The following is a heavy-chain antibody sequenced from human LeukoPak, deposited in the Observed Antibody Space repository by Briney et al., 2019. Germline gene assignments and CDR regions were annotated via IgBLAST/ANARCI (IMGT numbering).Heavy chain of an antibody. V-gene: IGHV3-23*01. CDR1: GFTFSSYA. J-gene: IGHJ4*02. D-gene: IGHD3-22*01. Sequence: GGSLRLSCAASGFTFSSYAMSWVRQAPGKGLEWVSVISGSGGNTYYADSVKGRFTISRDNSKNTLYLQMNSLRAEDTAVYYCAKDIKYYDSSGYSLYFDYWGQGTLVTVSS. CDR2: ISGSGGNT. CDR3: AKDIKYYDSSGYSLYFDY.